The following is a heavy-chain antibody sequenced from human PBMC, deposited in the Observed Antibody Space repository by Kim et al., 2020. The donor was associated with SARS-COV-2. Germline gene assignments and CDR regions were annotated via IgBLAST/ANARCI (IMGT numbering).Heavy chain of an antibody. V-gene: IGHV3-23*01. CDR3: SEDRQYLWFEGV. Sequence: GGSLRLSCAASGFNFSSSALSWVRHAPGAGLEWVSGISPRGANKDYADSVKGRFTISRDNSRNMLFLQMNSLRAADTAVYYCSEDRQYLWFEGVWG. D-gene: IGHD3-10*01. J-gene: IGHJ6*01. CDR1: GFNFSSSA. CDR2: ISPRGANK.